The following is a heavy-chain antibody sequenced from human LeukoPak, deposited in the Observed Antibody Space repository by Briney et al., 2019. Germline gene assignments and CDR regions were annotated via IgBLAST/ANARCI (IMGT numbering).Heavy chain of an antibody. Sequence: SETLSLTCTVSGGAISSYHWSWIRQPAGKGLEWIGRFYTSGSTDYNPSLKSRVTMSVDTSKNQFSLKLSSVTAADTAVYYCARVGYDYVWDFDYWGQGTLVTVSS. V-gene: IGHV4-4*07. D-gene: IGHD3-16*01. J-gene: IGHJ4*02. CDR2: FYTSGST. CDR1: GGAISSYH. CDR3: ARVGYDYVWDFDY.